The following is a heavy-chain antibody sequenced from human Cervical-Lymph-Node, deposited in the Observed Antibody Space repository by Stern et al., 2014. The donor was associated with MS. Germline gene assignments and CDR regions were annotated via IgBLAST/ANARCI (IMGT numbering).Heavy chain of an antibody. CDR2: ILSDGGNI. V-gene: IGHV3-33*01. CDR1: GFTFSGSG. D-gene: IGHD2-15*01. J-gene: IGHJ4*02. CDR3: ARDIGDCTSGRCYSDYIDY. Sequence: VHLVESGGGVAQPGKSLRLSCAASGFTFSGSGMHWVRQAPGKGLEWVAIILSDGGNISYADSVKGRFTISRDNSKNTLYLQMDSLRDEDTAVYYCARDIGDCTSGRCYSDYIDYWGQGTLVTVSS.